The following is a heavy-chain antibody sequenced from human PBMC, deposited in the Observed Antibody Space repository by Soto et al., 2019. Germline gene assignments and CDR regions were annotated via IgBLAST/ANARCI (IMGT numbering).Heavy chain of an antibody. V-gene: IGHV1-2*04. D-gene: IGHD2-21*02. Sequence: ASVKVSCTASGGTFSSYAISWVRQAPGQGLEWMGWINPNSGGTNYAQKFQGWVTMTRDTSISTAYMELSRLRSDDTAVYYCAGGNIVVVAAINWFDPWGQGTLVTVSS. CDR2: INPNSGGT. J-gene: IGHJ5*02. CDR3: AGGNIVVVAAINWFDP. CDR1: GGTFSSYA.